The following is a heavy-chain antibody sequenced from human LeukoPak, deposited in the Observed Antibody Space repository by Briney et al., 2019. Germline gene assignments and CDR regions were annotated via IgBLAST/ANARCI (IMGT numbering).Heavy chain of an antibody. Sequence: PGGSLRLSCAASGFTFSSYSMNWVRQAPGKGLEWVSSISSSSSYIYYADSVKGRFTISRDNAKNSLYLQMSSLRAEDTAVYYCARDPRAGYSYGSGMDYWGQGTLVTVSS. D-gene: IGHD5-18*01. J-gene: IGHJ4*02. V-gene: IGHV3-21*01. CDR1: GFTFSSYS. CDR3: ARDPRAGYSYGSGMDY. CDR2: ISSSSSYI.